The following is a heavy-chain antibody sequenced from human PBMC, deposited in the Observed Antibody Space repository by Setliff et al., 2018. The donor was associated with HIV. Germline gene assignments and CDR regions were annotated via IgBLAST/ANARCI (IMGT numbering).Heavy chain of an antibody. J-gene: IGHJ5*02. D-gene: IGHD3-10*01. CDR1: GDSVRSSRYY. Sequence: PSETLSLTCTVSGDSVRSSRYYWSWIRQPAGMGLEWIGRFDSSGGTDYNPSLKSRVTMSVDTSKNQFSLKLSSVTAADTAVYYCAREESTEDYGSGSYGRWFDPWGQGTLVTVSS. CDR3: AREESTEDYGSGSYGRWFDP. CDR2: FDSSGGT. V-gene: IGHV4-61*10.